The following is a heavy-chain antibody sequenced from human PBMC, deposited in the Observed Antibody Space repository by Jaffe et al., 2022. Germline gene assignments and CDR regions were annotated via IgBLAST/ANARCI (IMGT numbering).Heavy chain of an antibody. D-gene: IGHD3-10*01. J-gene: IGHJ4*02. V-gene: IGHV4-59*01. CDR3: AREGPYYGSGSYSFDY. CDR1: GGSISSYY. Sequence: QVQLQESGPGLVKPSETLSLTCTVSGGSISSYYWSWIRQPPGKGLEWIGYIYYSGSTNYNPSLKSRVTISVDTSKNQFSLKLSSVTAADTAVYYCAREGPYYGSGSYSFDYWGQGTLVTVSS. CDR2: IYYSGST.